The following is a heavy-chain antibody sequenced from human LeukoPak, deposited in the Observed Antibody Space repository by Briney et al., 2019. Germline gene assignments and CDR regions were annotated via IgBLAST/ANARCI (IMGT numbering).Heavy chain of an antibody. CDR2: IYQSGST. D-gene: IGHD6-6*01. Sequence: SQTLSLTCTVSGGSISSGGYYWSSIRQPPGKGVEIIGYIYQSGSTYYNPSLKSRVTISVDRSNNQFSLKLSSVTAADTAVYYCARYSSSSSIDYWGQGTLVTVSS. CDR3: ARYSSSSSIDY. V-gene: IGHV4-30-2*01. CDR1: GGSISSGGYY. J-gene: IGHJ4*02.